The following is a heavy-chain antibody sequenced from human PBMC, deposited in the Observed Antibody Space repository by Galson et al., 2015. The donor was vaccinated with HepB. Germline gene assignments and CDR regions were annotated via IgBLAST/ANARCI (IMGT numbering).Heavy chain of an antibody. CDR2: ISSSSSYI. J-gene: IGHJ6*02. V-gene: IGHV3-21*01. D-gene: IGHD3-10*01. Sequence: SLRLSCAASGFTFSSYSMNWVRQAPGKGLEWVSSISSSSSYIYYADSVKGRFTISRDNAKNSLYLQMNSLRAEDTAVYSCARDREVRGVINYYYGMDVWGQGTTVTVSS. CDR3: ARDREVRGVINYYYGMDV. CDR1: GFTFSSYS.